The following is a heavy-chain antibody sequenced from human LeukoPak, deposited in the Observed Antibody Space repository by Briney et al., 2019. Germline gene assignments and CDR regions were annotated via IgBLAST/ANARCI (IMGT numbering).Heavy chain of an antibody. CDR3: ARVLESSSDAFDI. V-gene: IGHV4-34*01. CDR2: INRSGST. J-gene: IGHJ3*02. D-gene: IGHD6-13*01. CDR1: GGSFSGYY. Sequence: SETLSLTCAVYGGSFSGYYWSWIRQPPGKGLEWIGEINRSGSTNYNPSLKSRVTISVDTSKNQFSLKLSSVTAADTAVYYCARVLESSSDAFDIWGQGTMVTVSS.